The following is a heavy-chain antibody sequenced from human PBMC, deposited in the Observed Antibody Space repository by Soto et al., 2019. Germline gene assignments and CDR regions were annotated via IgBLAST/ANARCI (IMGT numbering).Heavy chain of an antibody. CDR1: AFTFSTYA. Sequence: QVQLVESGGGVVQPGRSLRLSCAASAFTFSTYAMHWVRQAPGKGLEWVAVISYAGIYTYYAHSVKGRFTISRDNSKNTLSLQMNSLRPEDTAMYYCAREYDAFDVWGQGTMVTVSS. CDR3: AREYDAFDV. V-gene: IGHV3-30-3*01. J-gene: IGHJ3*01. CDR2: ISYAGIYT.